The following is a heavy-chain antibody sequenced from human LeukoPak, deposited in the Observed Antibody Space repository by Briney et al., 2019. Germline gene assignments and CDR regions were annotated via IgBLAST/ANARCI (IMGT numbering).Heavy chain of an antibody. CDR2: IHAGGST. CDR3: AREFRKGWDWFDP. Sequence: SETLSLTCTVSGGSISSYYWSWIRQPAGKGLEWIGRIHAGGSTNYNPSLKSRVTISADTSKNQFSLKLSSVTAADTAVYYCAREFRKGWDWFDPWGQGTLVTVSS. V-gene: IGHV4-4*07. D-gene: IGHD1-26*01. CDR1: GGSISSYY. J-gene: IGHJ5*02.